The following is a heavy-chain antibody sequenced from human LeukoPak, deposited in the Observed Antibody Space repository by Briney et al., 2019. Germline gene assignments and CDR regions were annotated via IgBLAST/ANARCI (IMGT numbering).Heavy chain of an antibody. Sequence: PSETLSLTCTFSGGSISGADYYWSWIRQPPGKGLEWIGYIYYSGSTYYNPSLKSRVTISVDTSKNQFSLKLSSVTAADTAVYYCARARGGSYYYYGMDVWGQGTTVTVSS. CDR1: GGSISGADYY. CDR3: ARARGGSYYYYGMDV. D-gene: IGHD1-26*01. J-gene: IGHJ6*02. CDR2: IYYSGST. V-gene: IGHV4-30-4*01.